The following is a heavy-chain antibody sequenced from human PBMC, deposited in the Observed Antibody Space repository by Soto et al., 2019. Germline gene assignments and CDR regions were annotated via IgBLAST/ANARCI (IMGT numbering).Heavy chain of an antibody. CDR2: ISGDGGST. V-gene: IGHV3-43*02. J-gene: IGHJ5*02. CDR3: AKGGTTGNWFDP. CDR1: GFTFDDYA. D-gene: IGHD1-1*01. Sequence: GGSLRLSCVASGFTFDDYAMHWVRQAPGKGLEWVSLISGDGGSTYYADSVKGRFTISRDNSKNSLYLQMNSLRTEDTALYYCAKGGTTGNWFDPWGQGTLVTVSS.